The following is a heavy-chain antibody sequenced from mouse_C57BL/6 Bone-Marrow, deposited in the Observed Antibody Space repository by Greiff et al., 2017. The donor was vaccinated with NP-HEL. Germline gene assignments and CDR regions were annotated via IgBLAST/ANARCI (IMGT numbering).Heavy chain of an antibody. CDR3: ARSGYYGTPGDY. V-gene: IGHV1-9*01. D-gene: IGHD1-1*01. CDR2: ILPGSGST. Sequence: QVQLQQSGAELMKPGASVKLSCKATGYTFTGYWIEWVKQRPGHGLEWIGEILPGSGSTNYTEKFKGKATFTADTSSNTAYMQLSSLTTEDSAIYYCARSGYYGTPGDYWGQGTTLTVSS. CDR1: GYTFTGYW. J-gene: IGHJ2*01.